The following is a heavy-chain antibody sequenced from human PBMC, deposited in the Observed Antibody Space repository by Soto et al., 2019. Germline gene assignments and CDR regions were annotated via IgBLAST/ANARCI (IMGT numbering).Heavy chain of an antibody. CDR3: AKAEDLGYCSSSSCQP. Sequence: GGSLRLSCAASGFTFSSYAMSWVRQAPGKGLEWVAAISGSGTTTYYADSVKGRFTISRDNSKNTLYLQMNSLRAEDTAVYYCAKAEDLGYCSSSSCQPWVQGTLVTVSS. D-gene: IGHD2-15*01. CDR1: GFTFSSYA. J-gene: IGHJ5*02. V-gene: IGHV3-23*01. CDR2: ISGSGTTT.